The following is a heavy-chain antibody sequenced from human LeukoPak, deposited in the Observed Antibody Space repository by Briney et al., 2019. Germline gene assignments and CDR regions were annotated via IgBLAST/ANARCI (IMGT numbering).Heavy chain of an antibody. J-gene: IGHJ4*02. Sequence: GGSLRLSCAASGFTFSSYAMSWVRQAPGKGLEWVSSISHSGGRTYHADSVKGRFTISRDDSKSIAYLQMNSLKTEDTAVYYCTRQAARPYYFDYWGQGTLVTVSS. V-gene: IGHV3-23*01. CDR1: GFTFSSYA. D-gene: IGHD6-6*01. CDR2: ISHSGGRT. CDR3: TRQAARPYYFDY.